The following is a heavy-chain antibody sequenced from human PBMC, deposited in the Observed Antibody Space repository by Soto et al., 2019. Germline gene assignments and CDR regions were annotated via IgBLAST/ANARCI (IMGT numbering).Heavy chain of an antibody. Sequence: SQTLSLTWTVSGGSISSGDYCWSWIRQPPGKGLEWIGYIYYSGSTYYNPSLKSRVTISVDTSKNQFSLKLSSVTAADTAVYYCARGLRYFDWYSYYFDYWGQGTLVTVSS. D-gene: IGHD3-9*01. J-gene: IGHJ4*02. CDR3: ARGLRYFDWYSYYFDY. CDR1: GGSISSGDYC. CDR2: IYYSGST. V-gene: IGHV4-30-4*01.